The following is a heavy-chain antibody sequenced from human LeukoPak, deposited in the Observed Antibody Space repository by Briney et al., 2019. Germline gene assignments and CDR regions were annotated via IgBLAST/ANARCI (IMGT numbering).Heavy chain of an antibody. CDR2: VYPGNSGT. D-gene: IGHD4-11*01. Sequence: GESLKISCQAYGYSFLNSLIGWVRRRPGKGLEWMGIVYPGNSGTRYTPSFQGHVTISADKSITTAYPQWSSLKASDTAMYYCARLSTTVTRAFDYWGPGTLVTVSS. CDR1: GYSFLNSL. J-gene: IGHJ4*02. CDR3: ARLSTTVTRAFDY. V-gene: IGHV5-51*01.